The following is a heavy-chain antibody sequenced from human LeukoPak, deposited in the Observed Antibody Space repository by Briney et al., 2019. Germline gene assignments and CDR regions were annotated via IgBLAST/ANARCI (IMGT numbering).Heavy chain of an antibody. CDR2: IRSKTEERAM. CDR3: TTYLRATDFDY. V-gene: IGHV3-15*01. CDR1: GSTSSNAW. D-gene: IGHD1-26*01. J-gene: IGHJ4*02. Sequence: GGSLRPAGPALGSTSSNAWLSWARQAQGRGLGWVGRIRSKTEERAMAYAAPVKSRFTIERDDSKNTLYLQMNSLRTDDTAVYYCTTYLRATDFDYWGEGTLVTVSS.